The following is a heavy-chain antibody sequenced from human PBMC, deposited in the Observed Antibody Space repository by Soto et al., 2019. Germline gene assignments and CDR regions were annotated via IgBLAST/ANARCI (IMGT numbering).Heavy chain of an antibody. CDR3: ARNPGYSSSWYVVYYYGMDV. V-gene: IGHV4-34*01. Sequence: PSETLSLTCAVYGGSFSGYYWSWIRQPPGKGLEWIGEINHSGSTNYNPSLKSRVTISVDTSKNQFSLKLSSVTAADTAVYYCARNPGYSSSWYVVYYYGMDVWGQGTTVTVSS. CDR2: INHSGST. J-gene: IGHJ6*02. D-gene: IGHD6-13*01. CDR1: GGSFSGYY.